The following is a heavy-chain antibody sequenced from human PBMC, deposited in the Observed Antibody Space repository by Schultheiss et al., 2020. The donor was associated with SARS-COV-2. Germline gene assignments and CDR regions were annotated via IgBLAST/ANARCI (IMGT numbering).Heavy chain of an antibody. CDR1: GGTFSSYA. CDR3: ASLPPLYYYDSSGYPV. D-gene: IGHD3-22*01. Sequence: GGSLRLSCKASGGTFSSYAISWVRQAPGQGLEWMGGIIPIFGTANYAQKFQGRVTITRDTSASTAYMELSSLRSEDTAVYYCASLPPLYYYDSSGYPVWGQGTLVTVSS. J-gene: IGHJ4*02. CDR2: IIPIFGTA. V-gene: IGHV1-69*05.